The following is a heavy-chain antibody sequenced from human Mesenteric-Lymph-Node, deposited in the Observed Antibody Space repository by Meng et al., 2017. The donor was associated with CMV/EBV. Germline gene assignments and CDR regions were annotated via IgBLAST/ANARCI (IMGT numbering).Heavy chain of an antibody. CDR3: ARDSSGYDFGDYFDY. D-gene: IGHD5-12*01. J-gene: IGHJ4*02. Sequence: GSLRLSCTVSGYSISSGYYWGWIRQPPGKGLEWIGNIYQTGNTYYNPSLKSRVTISIDTSKNQFSLKLSSVTAADTAVYYCARDSSGYDFGDYFDYWGQGALVTVSS. V-gene: IGHV4-38-2*02. CDR1: GYSISSGYY. CDR2: IYQTGNT.